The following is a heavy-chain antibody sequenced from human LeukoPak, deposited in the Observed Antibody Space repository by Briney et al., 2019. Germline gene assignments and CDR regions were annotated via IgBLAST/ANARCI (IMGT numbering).Heavy chain of an antibody. V-gene: IGHV1-2*02. J-gene: IGHJ4*01. Sequence: GASVKVSCKASGYTFTGYYMHWVRQAPGQGLEWMGWINPNSGGTNYAQKFQGRVTMTRDTSISTPYMELSRLRSDDTAVYYCARGRGSTSTNFDYWGQGTLVTVSS. CDR2: INPNSGGT. CDR1: GYTFTGYY. D-gene: IGHD2-2*01. CDR3: ARGRGSTSTNFDY.